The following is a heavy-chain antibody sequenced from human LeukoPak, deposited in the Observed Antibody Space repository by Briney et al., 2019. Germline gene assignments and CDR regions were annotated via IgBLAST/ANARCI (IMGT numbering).Heavy chain of an antibody. D-gene: IGHD1-14*01. CDR1: GGSISSYY. CDR2: IYYSGST. CDR3: ARETNGFFSVGDYFDY. J-gene: IGHJ4*02. V-gene: IGHV4-59*01. Sequence: AETLSLTCTVSGGSISSYYWSWIRQPPGKRLEWIGYIYYSGSTNYNPSLKSRVTISVDTSKNQFSLKLSSVTAADTAVYYCARETNGFFSVGDYFDYWGQGTLVTVSS.